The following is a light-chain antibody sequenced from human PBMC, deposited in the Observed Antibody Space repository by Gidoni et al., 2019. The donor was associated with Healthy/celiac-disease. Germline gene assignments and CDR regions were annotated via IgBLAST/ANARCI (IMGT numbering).Light chain of an antibody. J-gene: IGKJ2*01. CDR2: AAS. CDR3: QQNYSTPPL. V-gene: IGKV1-39*01. CDR1: QSISSY. Sequence: DIQMTQSPSSLSASVGDRVTITCLASQSISSYLNWYQQKPGKAPKLLIYAASSLQSGVPSRFSGSGSGTDFTLTISSLQPEDFATYYCQQNYSTPPLFGQGTKLEIK.